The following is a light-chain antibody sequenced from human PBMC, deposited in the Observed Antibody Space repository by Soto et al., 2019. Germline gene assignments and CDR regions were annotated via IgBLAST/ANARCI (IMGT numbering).Light chain of an antibody. Sequence: QSALTQPASVSGSPGQSITISCTGTSSDVGGYNYVSWYQHHPGKVPKLMIYEVSNRPSGLSTRFSGSKSGNTASLTISGLQAEDEADYYCSSYTSSSTYVFGTGTKVTVL. J-gene: IGLJ1*01. CDR1: SSDVGGYNY. CDR2: EVS. V-gene: IGLV2-14*01. CDR3: SSYTSSSTYV.